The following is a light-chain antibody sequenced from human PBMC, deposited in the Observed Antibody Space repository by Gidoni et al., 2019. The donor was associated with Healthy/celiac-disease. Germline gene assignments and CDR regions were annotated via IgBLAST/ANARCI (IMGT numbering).Light chain of an antibody. Sequence: QTVVTQEPSLTVSPGGTVTLTCASSTGAVTSGYYPNWFQQKTGQAPRALIDSTSNKHSWTPARFSGSLLGGKAALTLSGVQPEDEAEYYCLLYYGGSYVFGTGTKVTVL. V-gene: IGLV7-43*01. CDR2: STS. CDR1: TGAVTSGYY. J-gene: IGLJ1*01. CDR3: LLYYGGSYV.